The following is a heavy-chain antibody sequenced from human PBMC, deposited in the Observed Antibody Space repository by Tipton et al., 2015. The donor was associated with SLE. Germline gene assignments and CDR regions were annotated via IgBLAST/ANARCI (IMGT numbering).Heavy chain of an antibody. J-gene: IGHJ2*01. CDR2: ISWNSGSI. CDR1: GFTFSSYS. Sequence: SLRLSCAASGFTFSSYSMNWVRQAPGKGLEWVSGISWNSGSIGYADSVKGRFTISRDNAKNSLYLQMNSLRAEDTALYYCAGSSLWYFDLWGRGTLVTVSS. CDR3: AGSSLWYFDL. V-gene: IGHV3-9*01. D-gene: IGHD6-13*01.